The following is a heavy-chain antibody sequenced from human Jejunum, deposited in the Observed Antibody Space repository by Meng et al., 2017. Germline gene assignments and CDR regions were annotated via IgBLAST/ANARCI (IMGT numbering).Heavy chain of an antibody. J-gene: IGHJ4*02. Sequence: QVQRQAPGPGLVKPSGTLSLTCTVSGVSTTAPFYWTWIRQAPGKGLEWIGEVWPSGATYYNPSLSSRITISIDTSNNQFSLEVAFLTAADTAVYYCARAIRERYFDSWGQGTLVTVSS. CDR2: VWPSGAT. CDR1: GVSTTAPFY. V-gene: IGHV4-4*02. D-gene: IGHD1-14*01. CDR3: ARAIRERYFDS.